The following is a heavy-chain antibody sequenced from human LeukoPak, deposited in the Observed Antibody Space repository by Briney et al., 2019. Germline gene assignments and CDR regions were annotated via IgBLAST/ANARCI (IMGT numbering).Heavy chain of an antibody. J-gene: IGHJ3*02. D-gene: IGHD3-22*01. CDR3: ARASYYYDTSGLGALDI. V-gene: IGHV3-9*01. Sequence: QPGRSLRFSCAASGFTFDDHAMYWVRQAPGKGLEWVSGINWDGSRIGYADAVKGRFTISRDSAKKSLYLQMNSLRTEDTALYYCARASYYYDTSGLGALDIWGQGTLVTVSS. CDR1: GFTFDDHA. CDR2: INWDGSRI.